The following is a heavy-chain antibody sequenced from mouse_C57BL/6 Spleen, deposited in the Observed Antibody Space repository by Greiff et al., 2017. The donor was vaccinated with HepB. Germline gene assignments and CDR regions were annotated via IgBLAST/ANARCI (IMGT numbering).Heavy chain of an antibody. CDR1: GFTFSDFY. V-gene: IGHV7-1*01. CDR2: SRNKANDYTT. J-gene: IGHJ1*03. Sequence: EVQGVESGGGLVQSGRSLRLSCATSGFTFSDFYMEWVRQAPGKGLEWIAASRNKANDYTTEYSASVKGRFIVSRDTSQSILYLQMNALRAEDTAIYYCARDAEPHWYFDVWGTGTTVTVSS. CDR3: ARDAEPHWYFDV.